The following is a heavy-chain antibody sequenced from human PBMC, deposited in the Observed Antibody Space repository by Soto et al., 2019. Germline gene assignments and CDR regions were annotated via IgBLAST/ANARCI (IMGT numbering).Heavy chain of an antibody. D-gene: IGHD3-10*01. CDR1: GGSISSGGYY. V-gene: IGHV4-31*03. CDR2: IYYSGST. J-gene: IGHJ5*02. Sequence: SETLSLTCTVSGGSISSGGYYWSWIRQHPGKGLEWIGYIYYSGSTYYNPSLKSRVTISVDTSKNQFSLKLSSVTAADTAVYYCARDPHLYYGSGSYTLFDPWGQGTLVTVSS. CDR3: ARDPHLYYGSGSYTLFDP.